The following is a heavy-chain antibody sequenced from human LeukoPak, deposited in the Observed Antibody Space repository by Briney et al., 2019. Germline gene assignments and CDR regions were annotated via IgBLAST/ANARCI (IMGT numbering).Heavy chain of an antibody. Sequence: PGGSLRLSCAASGFTFSNHEMNWVRQAPGKGLEWVSYISSSGSSKYYVDSVKGRFTISRDNAKNSLYLQMNSLRDEDTAVYYCARDGMVRGVIIWDAFDIWGQGTMVTVSS. CDR3: ARDGMVRGVIIWDAFDI. CDR2: ISSSGSSK. V-gene: IGHV3-48*03. J-gene: IGHJ3*02. D-gene: IGHD3-10*01. CDR1: GFTFSNHE.